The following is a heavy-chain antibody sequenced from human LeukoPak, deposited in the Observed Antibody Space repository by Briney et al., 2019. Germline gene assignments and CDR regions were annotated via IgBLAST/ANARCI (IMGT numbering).Heavy chain of an antibody. V-gene: IGHV4-30-2*01. J-gene: IGHJ4*02. Sequence: MASETLSLTCAVSGGSISSGGYSWSWLRQPPGKGLEWIGYIYHSESTYYNPSLKSRVTISVDRSKNQFSLKLSSVTAADTAVYYCARGDYYGSGSYLPLDYWGQGTLVTVSS. CDR3: ARGDYYGSGSYLPLDY. CDR1: GGSISSGGYS. D-gene: IGHD3-10*01. CDR2: IYHSEST.